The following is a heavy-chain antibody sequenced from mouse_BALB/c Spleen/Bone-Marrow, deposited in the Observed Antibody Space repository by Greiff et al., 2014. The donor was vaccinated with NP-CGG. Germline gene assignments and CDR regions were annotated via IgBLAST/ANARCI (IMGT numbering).Heavy chain of an antibody. CDR1: GFNIKDTF. J-gene: IGHJ3*01. V-gene: IGHV14-3*02. CDR2: IDPASGNT. D-gene: IGHD2-3*01. CDR3: AHDAPFTY. Sequence: EVQLQESGADLVKPGASVKLSCTTSGFNIKDTFMHWVKQRPEQGLEWIGRIDPASGNTKHDPEFQGKATITADTSSNKVSLQLSGLTSEDTAVYYCAHDAPFTYWGQGTLVTVSA.